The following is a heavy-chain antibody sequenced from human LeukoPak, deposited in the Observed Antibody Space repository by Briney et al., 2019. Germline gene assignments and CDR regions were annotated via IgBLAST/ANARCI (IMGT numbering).Heavy chain of an antibody. J-gene: IGHJ5*02. CDR1: GGSISSYY. CDR3: AREVAP. Sequence: SETLSLTCTVSGGSISSYYWSWIRQPPGKGLEWIAYIHDSGSTYNNPSLKSRVTISVDTSKNQFSLKLSSVTAADTAVYYCAREVAPWGQGTLVTVSS. V-gene: IGHV4-59*01. CDR2: IHDSGST.